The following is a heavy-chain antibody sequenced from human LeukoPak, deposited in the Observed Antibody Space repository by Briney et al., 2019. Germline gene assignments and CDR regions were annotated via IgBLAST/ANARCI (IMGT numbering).Heavy chain of an antibody. CDR2: IFPIFGTA. Sequence: ASVKVSCKASGGTFSSYAISWVRQAPGQGLEWMGGIFPIFGTANYARKFQGRVTITADESTSTAYMELSSLRSEDTAVYYCASYGPQNWFDPWGQGTLVTVSS. D-gene: IGHD2-8*01. CDR3: ASYGPQNWFDP. V-gene: IGHV1-69*13. CDR1: GGTFSSYA. J-gene: IGHJ5*02.